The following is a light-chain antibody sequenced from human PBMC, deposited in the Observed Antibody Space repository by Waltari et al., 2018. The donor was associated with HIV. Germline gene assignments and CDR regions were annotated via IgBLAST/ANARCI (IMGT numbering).Light chain of an antibody. J-gene: IGKJ1*01. Sequence: EIVLTQSPATLSVFPGDRATLSCRASQSVSTKLAWYRQKPGQSPRLLIYDASTRATGIPARFSDSGSGTEFTLTISSLQSEDFALYFCQQYSTWPPWTFGQGTQLEIK. CDR2: DAS. V-gene: IGKV3-15*01. CDR3: QQYSTWPPWT. CDR1: QSVSTK.